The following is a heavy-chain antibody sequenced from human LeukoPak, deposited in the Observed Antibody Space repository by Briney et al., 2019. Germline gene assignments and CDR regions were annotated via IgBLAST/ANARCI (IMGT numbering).Heavy chain of an antibody. D-gene: IGHD6-13*01. V-gene: IGHV3-66*01. J-gene: IGHJ4*02. CDR1: GFTVSSNY. Sequence: GGSLRLSCAASGFTVSSNYMSWVRQAPGKGLEWVSVIYSGGNTYYADSVKGRFTISRDNSKNTLYLQMNSLRAEDTAVYYCAYSSSWRKFDYWGQGTLVTVSS. CDR3: AYSSSWRKFDY. CDR2: IYSGGNT.